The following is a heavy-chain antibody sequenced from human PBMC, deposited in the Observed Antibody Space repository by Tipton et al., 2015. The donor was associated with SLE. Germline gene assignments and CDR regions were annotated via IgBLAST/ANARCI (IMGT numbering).Heavy chain of an antibody. CDR2: IWYDGSNK. CDR1: GFTFSSYG. D-gene: IGHD1-14*01. V-gene: IGHV3-33*01. J-gene: IGHJ4*02. CDR3: ARGDGITDDFDY. Sequence: SLRLSCAASGFTFSSYGMHWVRQAPGKGLEWVAVIWYDGSNKHYRDSVKGRFTISRDNSKNTLFLQVNSLRAEDSAVYYCARGDGITDDFDYWGQGTLVTVSS.